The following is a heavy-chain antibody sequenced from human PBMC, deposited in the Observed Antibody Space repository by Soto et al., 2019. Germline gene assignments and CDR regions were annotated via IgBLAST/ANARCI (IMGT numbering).Heavy chain of an antibody. CDR1: SVSNTW. CDR3: TTDHQLVQY. V-gene: IGHV3-15*07. CDR2: IKSKTDGGTT. Sequence: SVSNTWMNWVRQAPGKGLEWVGRIKSKTDGGTTDYAAPVKGRFTISRDDSKNTLYLQMNSLKTEDTAVYYCTTDHQLVQYWGQGTXVTVXS. J-gene: IGHJ4*02. D-gene: IGHD6-13*01.